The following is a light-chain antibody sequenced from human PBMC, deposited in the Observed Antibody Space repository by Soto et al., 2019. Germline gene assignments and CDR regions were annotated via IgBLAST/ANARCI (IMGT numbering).Light chain of an antibody. J-gene: IGLJ1*01. CDR2: DDS. Sequence: SYELTQPPSVSVAPGQTARITCGGNAIGSKTVHWYQQKPGQAPVMVVYDDSARPSGIPERFSGSNSGNTATLTISRVEAGDEADFYCQVWDSTTDLLYVFGNGTKVTV. CDR3: QVWDSTTDLLYV. CDR1: AIGSKT. V-gene: IGLV3-21*02.